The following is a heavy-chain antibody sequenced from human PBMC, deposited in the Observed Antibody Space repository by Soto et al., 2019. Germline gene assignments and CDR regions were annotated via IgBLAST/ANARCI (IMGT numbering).Heavy chain of an antibody. CDR3: AKDEFYDILTVYYYYYGMDV. Sequence: PGGSLRLSCAASGFTFSSYAMSWVRQAPGKGLKWVSAISGSGGSTYYADSVKGRFTISRDNSKNTLYLQMNSLRAEDTAVYYCAKDEFYDILTVYYYYYGMDVWGKGTTVTVSS. CDR2: ISGSGGST. V-gene: IGHV3-23*01. D-gene: IGHD3-9*01. J-gene: IGHJ6*04. CDR1: GFTFSSYA.